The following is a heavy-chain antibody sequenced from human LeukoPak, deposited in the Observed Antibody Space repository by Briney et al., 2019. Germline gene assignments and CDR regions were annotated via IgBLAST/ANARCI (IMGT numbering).Heavy chain of an antibody. Sequence: ASVKVSCKASGGTFSSYAISWVRQAPGQGLEWMGGIIPIFGTANYAQKFQGRVTITADESTSTAYMELSSLRSEDTAVYYCARGYYGDYNAPVDYWDQGTLVTVSS. V-gene: IGHV1-69*01. CDR2: IIPIFGTA. D-gene: IGHD4-17*01. CDR3: ARGYYGDYNAPVDY. J-gene: IGHJ4*02. CDR1: GGTFSSYA.